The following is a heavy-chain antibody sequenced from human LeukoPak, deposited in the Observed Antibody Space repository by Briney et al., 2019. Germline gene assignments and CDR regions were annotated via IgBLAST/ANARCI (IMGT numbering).Heavy chain of an antibody. Sequence: EGSLRLSCAASGFTSSSYGMHWVRQAPGKGLEWVAVISYDGSNKYYADSVKGRFTISRDNSKNTLYLQMNSLRAEDTAVYYCAKDSMEGYCSSTSCSYFDYWGQGTLVTVSS. CDR2: ISYDGSNK. J-gene: IGHJ4*02. V-gene: IGHV3-30*18. D-gene: IGHD2-2*01. CDR1: GFTSSSYG. CDR3: AKDSMEGYCSSTSCSYFDY.